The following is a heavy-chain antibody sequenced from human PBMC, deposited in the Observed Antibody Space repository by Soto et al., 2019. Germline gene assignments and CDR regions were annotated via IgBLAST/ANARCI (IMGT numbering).Heavy chain of an antibody. Sequence: GGSLRLSCAASGFTFSSYSMNWVRQAPGKGLEWVSSISSSSSYIYYADSVKGRFTISRDNAKNSLYLQMNSLRAEDTAVYYWVGAFVVPAALRGRDAFDIWGQGTMVTVS. V-gene: IGHV3-21*01. D-gene: IGHD2-2*01. CDR3: VGAFVVPAALRGRDAFDI. CDR2: ISSSSSYI. CDR1: GFTFSSYS. J-gene: IGHJ3*02.